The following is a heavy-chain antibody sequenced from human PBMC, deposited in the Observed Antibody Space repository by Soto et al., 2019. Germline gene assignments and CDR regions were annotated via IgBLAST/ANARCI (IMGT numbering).Heavy chain of an antibody. CDR1: GDTVKIYT. J-gene: IGHJ6*03. CDR3: ARARISQRSSPTNVGERSYYYYSRYV. CDR2: IIPILGIA. V-gene: IGHV1-69*02. D-gene: IGHD5-12*01. Sequence: SLKIACEASGDTVKIYTVGWLRQAPGQGLEWMGRIIPILGIANYAQKFQGRVTITADKSTSTAYMELSSLRSEDTAVYYCARARISQRSSPTNVGERSYYYYSRYVWCKGTTVTVSS.